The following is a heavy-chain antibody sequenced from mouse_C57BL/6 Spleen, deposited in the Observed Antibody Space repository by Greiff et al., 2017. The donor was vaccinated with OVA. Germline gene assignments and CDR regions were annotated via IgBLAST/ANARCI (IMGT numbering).Heavy chain of an antibody. Sequence: VQLQQSGAELVKPGASVKISCKASGYAFSSYWMNWVKQRPGKGLEWIGQIYPGDGDTNYNGKFKGKATLTADKSSSTAYMQLSSLTSEDSAVYYCAREGGYADAMDYWGQGTSVTVSS. J-gene: IGHJ4*01. V-gene: IGHV1-80*01. D-gene: IGHD2-2*01. CDR2: IYPGDGDT. CDR1: GYAFSSYW. CDR3: AREGGYADAMDY.